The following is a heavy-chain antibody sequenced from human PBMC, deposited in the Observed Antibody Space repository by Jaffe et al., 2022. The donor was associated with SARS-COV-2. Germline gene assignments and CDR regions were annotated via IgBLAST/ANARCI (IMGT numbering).Heavy chain of an antibody. CDR3: ARGRAAAGTRYYYYMDV. CDR2: VNHSGST. D-gene: IGHD6-13*01. CDR1: GGSFSAYS. V-gene: IGHV4-34*01. Sequence: QVQLQQWGAGLLKPSETLSLTCGVYGGSFSAYSWNWIRQPPGKGLEWIGEVNHSGSTNYNPSLKSRVIMSVDTSKNQFSLKLISVTAADTAVYYCARGRAAAGTRYYYYMDVWGKGTTVTVSS. J-gene: IGHJ6*03.